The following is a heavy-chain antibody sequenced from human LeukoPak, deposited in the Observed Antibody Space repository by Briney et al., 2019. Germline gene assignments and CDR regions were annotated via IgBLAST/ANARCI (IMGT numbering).Heavy chain of an antibody. CDR1: GFQFNTYW. CDR3: ARDVGRFCTRGSCFSDA. J-gene: IGHJ5*02. V-gene: IGHV3-7*05. D-gene: IGHD2-15*01. CDR2: IKEDGSET. Sequence: GGSLRLSCGGSGFQFNTYWISWIRQAPGKGLQWLGNIKEDGSETYYVGSLKGRLTISRDNAKNSSFLEMSSLGVEDTAVYYCARDVGRFCTRGSCFSDAWGQGTLVTVSS.